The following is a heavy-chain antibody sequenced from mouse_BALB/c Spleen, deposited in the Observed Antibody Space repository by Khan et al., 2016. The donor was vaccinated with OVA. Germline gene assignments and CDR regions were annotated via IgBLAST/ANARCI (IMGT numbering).Heavy chain of an antibody. CDR3: ARSYFYGYYFDQ. J-gene: IGHJ2*01. V-gene: IGHV5-17*02. CDR2: ISGDSSTI. Sequence: EVQGVESGGGLVQPGGSRKLSCVASGFTFSSFGMHWVRQAPEKGLEWVAYISGDSSTIYYTDTVKGRFTISRDNPKKTLFLQMTSLRSEDMAMYYCARSYFYGYYFDQWGQGTTLTVSS. CDR1: GFTFSSFG. D-gene: IGHD1-1*01.